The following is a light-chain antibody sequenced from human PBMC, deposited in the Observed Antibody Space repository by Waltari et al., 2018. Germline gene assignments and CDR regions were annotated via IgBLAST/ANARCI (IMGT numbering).Light chain of an antibody. V-gene: IGLV1-51*01. J-gene: IGLJ3*02. CDR1: SSNIGRTY. Sequence: QSVLTQPPSVSAAPGQKVTISCSGDSSNIGRTYVSWYQQVPGTAPKVVIYDNKKRPSGVSDRFSGSKSGTSASLAITGLQTGDEADYYCGAWDSRLSAWVFGGGTRLTVL. CDR2: DNK. CDR3: GAWDSRLSAWV.